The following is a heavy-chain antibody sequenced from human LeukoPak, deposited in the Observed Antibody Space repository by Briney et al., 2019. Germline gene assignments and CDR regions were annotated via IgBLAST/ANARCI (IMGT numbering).Heavy chain of an antibody. J-gene: IGHJ4*02. D-gene: IGHD3-22*01. CDR1: GFTFSSYG. Sequence: GGSLRLSCPAAGFTFSSYGMHWVRQAPGKGLEWVAFIRYDGSNKYYADSVKGRFTISRDNSKNTLYLQMNSLRAEDTAVYYCAKGGPYYYDSSGLLYWGQGTLVTVSS. CDR2: IRYDGSNK. CDR3: AKGGPYYYDSSGLLY. V-gene: IGHV3-30*02.